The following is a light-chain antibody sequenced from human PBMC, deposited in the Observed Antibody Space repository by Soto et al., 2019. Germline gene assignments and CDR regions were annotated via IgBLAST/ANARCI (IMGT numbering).Light chain of an antibody. CDR3: QQFGSSPLYT. J-gene: IGKJ2*01. Sequence: EIVLTQSPGTLSLSPGERATLSCRASQSVSSSSLAWYQQKPGLAPRLLIYATSSRATGIPDRFSGSGSGTDFTLTISRLEPEDFAVYYCQQFGSSPLYTFGQGTKLEIK. V-gene: IGKV3-20*01. CDR2: ATS. CDR1: QSVSSSS.